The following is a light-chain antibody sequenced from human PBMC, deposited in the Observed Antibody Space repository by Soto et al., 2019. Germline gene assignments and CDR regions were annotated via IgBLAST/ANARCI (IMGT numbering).Light chain of an antibody. CDR3: QHFRGTTFT. J-gene: IGKJ5*01. Sequence: EIVFTQSPGTLYLAPVEGAALSCRASQSVSSSYIAWYQQRPGQTPSLLIYGASTRATGIPDRFSGSGSGTHFTLTISRLEPGDFAVYYSQHFRGTTFTFGQGTRLEIK. V-gene: IGKV3-20*01. CDR2: GAS. CDR1: QSVSSSY.